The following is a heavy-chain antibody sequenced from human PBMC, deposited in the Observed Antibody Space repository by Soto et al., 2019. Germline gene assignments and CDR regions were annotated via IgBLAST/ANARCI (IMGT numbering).Heavy chain of an antibody. J-gene: IGHJ4*02. D-gene: IGHD2-15*01. V-gene: IGHV3-33*01. Sequence: QVQLLASGAGVVQPGRSLRLSCAASGFTFSSYGMHWVRQAPGKGLEWVAVIWYDGSNKYYADSVKGRFTISRDNSKNTLYLQMNSLRAEDTAVYYCARATRDFVVVVAAEYFDYWGQGTLVTVSS. CDR3: ARATRDFVVVVAAEYFDY. CDR1: GFTFSSYG. CDR2: IWYDGSNK.